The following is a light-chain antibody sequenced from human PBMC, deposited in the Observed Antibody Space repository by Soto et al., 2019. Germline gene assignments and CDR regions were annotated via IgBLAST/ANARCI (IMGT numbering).Light chain of an antibody. Sequence: QSALTQPASVSGSPGQSITISCTGTSNDVGGYNYVSWYQQHPGKAPKLMIFDVSDRPSGVSPRFSGAKSDNTASLAISGLQVEDEADYYCSSYARTSTDVLFGGGTKLTVL. V-gene: IGLV2-14*03. CDR2: DVS. CDR3: SSYARTSTDVL. J-gene: IGLJ2*01. CDR1: SNDVGGYNY.